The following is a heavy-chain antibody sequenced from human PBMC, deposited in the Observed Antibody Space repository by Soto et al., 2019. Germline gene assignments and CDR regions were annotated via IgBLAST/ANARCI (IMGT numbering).Heavy chain of an antibody. V-gene: IGHV3-23*01. Sequence: AGGSLRLSCAASGFTFSSYAMSWVRQAPGKGLEWVSAISGSGGSTYYADSVKGRFTISRDNSKNTLYLQMNSLRAEDTAVYYCAKDFSRAKLVPINYYYYGMDVWGQGTTVTVSS. CDR3: AKDFSRAKLVPINYYYYGMDV. CDR2: ISGSGGST. D-gene: IGHD3-9*01. CDR1: GFTFSSYA. J-gene: IGHJ6*02.